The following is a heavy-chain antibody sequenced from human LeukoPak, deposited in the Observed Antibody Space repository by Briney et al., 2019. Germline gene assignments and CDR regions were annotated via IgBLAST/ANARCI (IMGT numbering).Heavy chain of an antibody. D-gene: IGHD6-13*01. J-gene: IGHJ4*02. CDR3: AKDLLLGIAAAGYFDY. CDR2: ISSSSSYI. V-gene: IGHV3-21*01. Sequence: GGSLRLSCAASGFTFSSYSMNWVRQAPGKGLEWVSSISSSSSYIYYADSVKGRFTISRDNAKNSLYLQMNSLRAEDTAVYYCAKDLLLGIAAAGYFDYWGQGTLVTVSS. CDR1: GFTFSSYS.